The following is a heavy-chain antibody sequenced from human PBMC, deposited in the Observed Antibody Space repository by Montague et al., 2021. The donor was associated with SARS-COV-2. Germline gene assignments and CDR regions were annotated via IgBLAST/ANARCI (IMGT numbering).Heavy chain of an antibody. Sequence: SETLSLTCTVSGGSISSYYWSWIRQPPGKGLEWIGYIYYSGSTNYNPSXXSRVTILVDMSKNQFSPKLSSVTAADTAVYYCARGIGGSYLYYFDYWGQGTLVTVSS. D-gene: IGHD1-26*01. CDR1: GGSISSYY. CDR2: IYYSGST. CDR3: ARGIGGSYLYYFDY. V-gene: IGHV4-59*01. J-gene: IGHJ4*02.